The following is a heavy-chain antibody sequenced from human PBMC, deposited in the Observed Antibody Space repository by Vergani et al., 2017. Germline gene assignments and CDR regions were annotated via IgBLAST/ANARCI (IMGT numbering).Heavy chain of an antibody. Sequence: EVQLVESGGGLVQPGRSLRLSCAASGFTFDDYAMHWVRQAPGKGLEWVSGISWNSGSIGYADSVKGRSTISRDNAKNSLYLQMNSLRAEDTALYYCAKDSSTNYYYMDVWGKGTTVTVSS. CDR3: AKDSSTNYYYMDV. D-gene: IGHD2-2*01. J-gene: IGHJ6*03. V-gene: IGHV3-9*01. CDR2: ISWNSGSI. CDR1: GFTFDDYA.